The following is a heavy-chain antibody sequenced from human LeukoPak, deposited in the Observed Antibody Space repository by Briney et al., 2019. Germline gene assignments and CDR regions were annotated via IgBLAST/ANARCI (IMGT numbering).Heavy chain of an antibody. CDR1: GFTFSSYS. D-gene: IGHD2-2*01. CDR2: ISSSSSTI. J-gene: IGHJ5*02. V-gene: IGHV3-48*01. Sequence: GGSLRLSCAASGFTFSSYSMNWVRQAPGKGLEWVSYISSSSSTIYYADSVKGRFTISRDNAKNSLYLQMNSLRAEDTAVYYCARDGIVAVPAAIRWFDPWGQGTLVTVSS. CDR3: ARDGIVAVPAAIRWFDP.